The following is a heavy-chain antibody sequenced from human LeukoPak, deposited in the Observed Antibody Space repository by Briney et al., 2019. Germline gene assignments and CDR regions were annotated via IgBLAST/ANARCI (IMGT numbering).Heavy chain of an antibody. CDR1: GFTFSNAW. Sequence: GGSLRLSCAASGFTFSNAWMSWVRQAPGKGLEWVGHIKSKTDGGTTDYAAPVKGRFTISRDDSKNTLYLQMNSLKTEDTAVYYCPTDNEGLLLLDYWGQGTLVTVSS. V-gene: IGHV3-15*01. CDR2: IKSKTDGGTT. D-gene: IGHD3-22*01. CDR3: PTDNEGLLLLDY. J-gene: IGHJ4*02.